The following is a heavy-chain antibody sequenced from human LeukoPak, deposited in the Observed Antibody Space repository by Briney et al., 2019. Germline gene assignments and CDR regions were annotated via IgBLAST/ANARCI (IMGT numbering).Heavy chain of an antibody. J-gene: IGHJ6*03. D-gene: IGHD3-10*01. CDR3: AKGNGSGSYYRGGWYYYMDV. CDR2: IYYSGST. Sequence: SETLSLTCTVSGGSISSYYWSWIRQPPGKGLEWIGYIYYSGSTNYNPSLKSRVTISVDTSKNQFSLKLSSVTAADTAVYYCAKGNGSGSYYRGGWYYYMDVWGKGTTVTVSS. CDR1: GGSISSYY. V-gene: IGHV4-59*01.